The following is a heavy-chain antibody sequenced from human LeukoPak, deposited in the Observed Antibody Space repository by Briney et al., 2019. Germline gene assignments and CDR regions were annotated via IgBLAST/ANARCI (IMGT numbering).Heavy chain of an antibody. CDR1: GGTFSNYA. D-gene: IGHD5-24*01. V-gene: IGHV1-69*13. Sequence: GASVKVSCKASGGTFSNYAITWVRQAPGQGLEWMGGIIPIFSTANYAQKFQGRVTITADESSSTVYMELSSLRSEDTAVYYCARAVEGDGYNYPYYFDYWGQGTLVTVSS. CDR3: ARAVEGDGYNYPYYFDY. CDR2: IIPIFSTA. J-gene: IGHJ4*02.